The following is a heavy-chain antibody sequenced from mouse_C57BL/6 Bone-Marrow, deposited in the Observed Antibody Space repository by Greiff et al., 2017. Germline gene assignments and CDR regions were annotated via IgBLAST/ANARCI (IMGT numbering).Heavy chain of an antibody. CDR3: ARLEFDGSSGDWYFDV. CDR1: GYTFTSYD. J-gene: IGHJ1*03. V-gene: IGHV1-85*01. Sequence: QVTLKESGPELVKPGASVKLSCKASGYTFTSYDINWVKQRPGQGLAWIGWIYPRDGSTKYNEKFKGKATLPVDTSSSTAYMELHSLTSEDSAVYFCARLEFDGSSGDWYFDVRGTGTTVTGSS. CDR2: IYPRDGST. D-gene: IGHD1-1*01.